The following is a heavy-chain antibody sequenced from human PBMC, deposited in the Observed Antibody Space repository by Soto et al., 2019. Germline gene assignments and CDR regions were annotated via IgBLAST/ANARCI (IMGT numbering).Heavy chain of an antibody. CDR3: TKDINMGGVEV. CDR1: VFTFSAYA. V-gene: IGHV3-48*03. D-gene: IGHD1-20*01. J-gene: IGHJ6*02. Sequence: GGSLRLSCAASVFTFSAYAMNWVRQTPGKGLEWVSHISKRGDSMYYADSVKGRFSISRDNAKSSLYLQMNSLTDDDTAFYYCTKDINMGGVEVWGQGTTVTVSS. CDR2: ISKRGDSM.